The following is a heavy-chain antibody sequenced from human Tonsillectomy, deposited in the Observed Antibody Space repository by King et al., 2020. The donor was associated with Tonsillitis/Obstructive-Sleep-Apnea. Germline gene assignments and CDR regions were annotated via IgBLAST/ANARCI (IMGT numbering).Heavy chain of an antibody. D-gene: IGHD2-2*03. CDR2: IDPSDSYT. V-gene: IGHV5-10-1*01. CDR3: ASLYGYCSSTSCANDFDY. CDR1: GYSFTSYW. Sequence: QLVQSGAEVKKPGESLRISCKGSGYSFTSYWISWVRQMPGKGLEWMGRIDPSDSYTNYSPSFQGHVTISADKSISTAYLQWSSLKASDTAMYYCASLYGYCSSTSCANDFDYWGQGTLVTVSS. J-gene: IGHJ4*02.